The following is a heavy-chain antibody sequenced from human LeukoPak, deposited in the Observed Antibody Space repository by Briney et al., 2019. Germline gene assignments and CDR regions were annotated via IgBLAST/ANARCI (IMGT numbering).Heavy chain of an antibody. CDR3: CTDCSGDDCYSFPRY. CDR1: GFTFSSYW. Sequence: PGGSLRLSCAATGFTFSSYWMHWVRQAPGKGLVWVSRINSDGSSTSYADSVKGRFTISRDNAKNTLYLQMNSLKTEDTAVYYCCTDCSGDDCYSFPRYWGQGTLVTVSS. CDR2: INSDGSST. D-gene: IGHD2-15*01. V-gene: IGHV3-74*01. J-gene: IGHJ4*02.